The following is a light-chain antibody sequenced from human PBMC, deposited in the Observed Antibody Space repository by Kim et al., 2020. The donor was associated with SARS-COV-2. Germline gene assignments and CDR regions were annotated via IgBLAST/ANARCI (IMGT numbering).Light chain of an antibody. J-gene: IGLJ3*02. CDR3: TSYTKSDTWV. CDR1: NSDVGAYNY. CDR2: DVS. Sequence: QSVLTQPASVSGSPGQSITLSCTGTNSDVGAYNYVSWYQQHPGKAPKLMIYDVSERPSGVSNRFSGSKSGNTASLTISGLQAEDEADYYCTSYTKSDTWVFGGGTQRTVL. V-gene: IGLV2-14*01.